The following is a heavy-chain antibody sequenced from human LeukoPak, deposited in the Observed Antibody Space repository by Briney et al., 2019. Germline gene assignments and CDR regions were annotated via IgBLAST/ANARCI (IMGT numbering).Heavy chain of an antibody. V-gene: IGHV3-72*01. CDR1: GFRFSDHH. CDR2: IRNKANGYTT. CDR3: ARDSMVRGSIYYYGMDV. Sequence: GGSLRLSCAASGFRFSDHHMEWVRQAPGKGLEWVGRIRNKANGYTTEYAASVNGRFTISRDDSKSSLFLQMNGLITEDTAVYYCARDSMVRGSIYYYGMDVWGQGTTVTVSS. J-gene: IGHJ6*02. D-gene: IGHD3-10*01.